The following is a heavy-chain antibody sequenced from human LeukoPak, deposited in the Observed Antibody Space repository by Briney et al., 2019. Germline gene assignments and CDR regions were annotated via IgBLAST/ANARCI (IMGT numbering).Heavy chain of an antibody. J-gene: IGHJ4*02. CDR1: GGTFSNYA. CDR2: IIPIFGTA. Sequence: SVKVSCKASGGTFSNYAISWVRQAPGQGLEWMGGIIPIFGTAHYAQKFQGRVTITTDESTSTAYMELSSLTSEDTAVYYCARGPGPVWEKTNDYWGQGTPVTVSS. D-gene: IGHD1-26*01. V-gene: IGHV1-69*05. CDR3: ARGPGPVWEKTNDY.